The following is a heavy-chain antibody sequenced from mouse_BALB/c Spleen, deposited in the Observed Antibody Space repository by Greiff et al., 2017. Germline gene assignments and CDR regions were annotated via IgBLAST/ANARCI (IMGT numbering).Heavy chain of an antibody. V-gene: IGHV3-6*02. D-gene: IGHD2-10*02. J-gene: IGHJ3*01. CDR1: GYSITSGYY. CDR3: ARGGKYGNYWFAY. CDR2: ISYDGSN. Sequence: EVQLVESGPGLVKPSQSLSLTCSVTGYSITSGYYWNWIRQFPGNKLEWMGYISYDGSNNYNPSLKNRISITRDTSKNQFFLKLNSVTTEDTATYYCARGGKYGNYWFAYWGQGTLVTVSA.